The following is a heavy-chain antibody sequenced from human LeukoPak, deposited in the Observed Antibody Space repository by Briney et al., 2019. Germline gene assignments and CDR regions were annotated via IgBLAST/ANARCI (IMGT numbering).Heavy chain of an antibody. D-gene: IGHD6-19*01. CDR3: ARRQWLAFDY. V-gene: IGHV3-7*01. Sequence: WGSLRLSCAASGFTFSSCWMSWVRQAPGKGLEWVANIKQDGSEKYYVDSVKGRFTISRDNAKNSLYLQMNSLRAEDTAVYYCARRQWLAFDYWGQGTLVTVSS. CDR1: GFTFSSCW. J-gene: IGHJ4*02. CDR2: IKQDGSEK.